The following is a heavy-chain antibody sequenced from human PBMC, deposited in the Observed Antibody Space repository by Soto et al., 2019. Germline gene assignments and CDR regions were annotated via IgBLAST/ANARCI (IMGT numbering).Heavy chain of an antibody. CDR3: ARVGYGDHFDY. V-gene: IGHV1-46*01. D-gene: IGHD4-17*01. Sequence: QVQLVQSGAEVKKPGASMKVSCKASGYTFTSYYMHWVRQAPGQGLEWMGIINPSGGSTSYAQKFQGRVTMTRDTSTSTVYMELSSLRSEDTAVYYCARVGYGDHFDYWGQGTLVTVSS. CDR1: GYTFTSYY. CDR2: INPSGGST. J-gene: IGHJ4*02.